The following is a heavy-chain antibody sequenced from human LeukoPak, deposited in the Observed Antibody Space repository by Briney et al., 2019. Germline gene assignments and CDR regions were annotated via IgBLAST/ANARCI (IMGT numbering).Heavy chain of an antibody. CDR1: GYSISSGYY. CDR2: IYHSGST. Sequence: SETLSLTCTVSGYSISSGYYWGWIRQPPGKGLEWIGSIYHSGSTYYNPSLKSRVTISVDTSKNQFSLKLSSVTAADTALYYCAKHYMGSSYNHGLDCWGQGTLVTVSS. J-gene: IGHJ4*02. V-gene: IGHV4-38-2*02. CDR3: AKHYMGSSYNHGLDC. D-gene: IGHD3-10*01.